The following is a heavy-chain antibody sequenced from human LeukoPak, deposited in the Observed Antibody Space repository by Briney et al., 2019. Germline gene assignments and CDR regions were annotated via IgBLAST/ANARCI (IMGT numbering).Heavy chain of an antibody. CDR2: TYYRSKWYY. D-gene: IGHD6-19*01. CDR1: GDSVSSNNAA. CDR3: AGIAVTGLNWFTS. J-gene: IGHJ5*01. Sequence: SQTLSLTCAISGDSVSSNNAAWNWIRQSPSRGLEWLGRTYYRSKWYYDYALSVKGRITVNPDTSKNQFSLQLNSATPDDAAVYYCAGIAVTGLNWFTSWGQGTLVTVSS. V-gene: IGHV6-1*01.